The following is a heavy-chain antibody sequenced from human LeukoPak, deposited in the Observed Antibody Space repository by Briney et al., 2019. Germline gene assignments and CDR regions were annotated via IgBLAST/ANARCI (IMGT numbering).Heavy chain of an antibody. CDR1: GYTLTELS. J-gene: IGHJ6*02. CDR3: ATDKSMITFGGVIATYGMDV. CDR2: FDPEDGET. D-gene: IGHD3-16*02. Sequence: ASVKVSCKVSGYTLTELSMHWVRQAPGKGLEWMGGFDPEDGETIYAQKFQGRVTMTEDTSTDTAYMELSSLRSEDTAVYYCATDKSMITFGGVIATYGMDVWGQGTTVTVSS. V-gene: IGHV1-24*01.